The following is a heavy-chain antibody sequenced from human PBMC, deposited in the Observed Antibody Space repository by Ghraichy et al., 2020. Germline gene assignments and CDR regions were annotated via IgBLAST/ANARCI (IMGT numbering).Heavy chain of an antibody. CDR3: AVLASNGVDV. V-gene: IGHV4-30-2*01. D-gene: IGHD3-3*01. Sequence: SETLSLTCSVSGGSVSSYPYSWTWVRQPSGKGLEWIGYIYHSGSAFPNPSLKIRVAISVDRAENQFSLKLTSVSAADTGVYYCAVLASNGVDVWGQGTKVTVSS. CDR2: IYHSGSA. CDR1: GGSVSSYPYS. J-gene: IGHJ6*02.